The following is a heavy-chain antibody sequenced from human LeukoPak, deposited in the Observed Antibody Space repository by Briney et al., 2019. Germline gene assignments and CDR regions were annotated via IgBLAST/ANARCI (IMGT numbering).Heavy chain of an antibody. D-gene: IGHD5-12*01. CDR1: GFTFSDHY. CDR2: TRDKANSYTT. J-gene: IGHJ3*01. Sequence: GGSLRLSCAASGFTFSDHYMDWVRQAPGKGLEWVGRTRDKANSYTTEYAASVKGRFTISRDDSKNSLYLQMNSLKTEDTAVYYCAQPTIPAWGQGTMVTVSS. CDR3: AQPTIPA. V-gene: IGHV3-72*01.